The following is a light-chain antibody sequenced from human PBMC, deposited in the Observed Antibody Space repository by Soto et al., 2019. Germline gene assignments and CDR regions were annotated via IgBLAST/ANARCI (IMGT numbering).Light chain of an antibody. J-gene: IGKJ2*01. CDR3: QQYSSLVT. CDR1: HTISNL. CDR2: DAS. V-gene: IGKV1-5*01. Sequence: DIRMTQSPSTLSASVGDRVTITCQASHTISNLLAWHQHKPGRAPKLLIYDASSLQSGVPSRFSGSGSGTEFTLTIHSLQPDDSAIDYCQQYSSLVTFGQGTKLEI.